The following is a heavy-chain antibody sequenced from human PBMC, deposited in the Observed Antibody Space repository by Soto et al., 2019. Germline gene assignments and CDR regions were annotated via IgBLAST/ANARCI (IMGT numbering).Heavy chain of an antibody. V-gene: IGHV4-4*02. CDR1: GASISSSNW. CDR2: IHPSGTT. Sequence: ASETLSLTCAVSGASISSSNWWSWVRQTPGKGLEWIGEIHPSGTTHYNPSLKSRVTISVDKSKNQFSLTLISVTAADAAVYYCARDVAAAGDWGQGTLVTVSS. J-gene: IGHJ4*02. CDR3: ARDVAAAGD. D-gene: IGHD6-13*01.